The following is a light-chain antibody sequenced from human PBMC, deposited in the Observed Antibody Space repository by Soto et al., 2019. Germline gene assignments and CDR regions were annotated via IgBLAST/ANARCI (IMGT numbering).Light chain of an antibody. CDR2: EVR. J-gene: IGLJ6*01. CDR3: TSYTPTGALV. Sequence: QSALTQPTSASGSPGQSVTISCTGTSSDVGGYNYVSWYQHRPGKAPRLMIYEVRNRLSGVSNRFSGSKSGNTASLTISGLQSEDEADYYCTSYTPTGALVFGSGTKVTVL. CDR1: SSDVGGYNY. V-gene: IGLV2-14*01.